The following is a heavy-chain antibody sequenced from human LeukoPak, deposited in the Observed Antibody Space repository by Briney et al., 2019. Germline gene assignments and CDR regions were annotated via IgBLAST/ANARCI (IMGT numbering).Heavy chain of an antibody. CDR3: ASSDYGGNSGDDY. CDR2: INHSGST. D-gene: IGHD4-23*01. CDR1: GGSFSGYY. Sequence: SETLSLTCAVYGGSFSGYYWSWIRQPPGKGLEWIGEINHSGSTNYNPSLKSRVTISVDTSKNQFSLKLSSVTAADTAVYYCASSDYGGNSGDDYWGQGTLVTVSS. V-gene: IGHV4-34*01. J-gene: IGHJ4*02.